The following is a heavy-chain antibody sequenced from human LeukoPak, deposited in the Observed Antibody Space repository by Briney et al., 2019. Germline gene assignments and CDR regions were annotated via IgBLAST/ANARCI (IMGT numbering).Heavy chain of an antibody. V-gene: IGHV1-2*02. D-gene: IGHD4-23*01. CDR1: GYTFTGYY. CDR3: ARRYPPVVTPIGGSNAFDI. CDR2: INPNSGGT. Sequence: PRASVKVSCKASGYTFTGYYMHWVRQAPGQGLEWMGWINPNSGGTNYAQKFQGRVTMTRDTSISTAYMELSRLRSDDTAVYYCARRYPPVVTPIGGSNAFDIWGQGTMVTVSS. J-gene: IGHJ3*02.